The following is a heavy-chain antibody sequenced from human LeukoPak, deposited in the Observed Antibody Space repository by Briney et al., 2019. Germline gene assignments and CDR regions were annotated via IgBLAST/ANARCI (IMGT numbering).Heavy chain of an antibody. J-gene: IGHJ6*02. CDR1: GFTFSSYA. V-gene: IGHV3-7*01. CDR2: IKQDGSEK. Sequence: GGSLRLSCAASGFTFSSYAMSWVRQAPGKGLEWVANIKQDGSEKYYVDSVKGRFTISRDNAKNSLYLQMNSLRAEDTAVYYCARGETYLYYYYGMDVWGQGTTVTVSS. CDR3: ARGETYLYYYYGMDV.